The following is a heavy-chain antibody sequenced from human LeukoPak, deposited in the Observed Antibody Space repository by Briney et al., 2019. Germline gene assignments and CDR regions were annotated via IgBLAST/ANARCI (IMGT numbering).Heavy chain of an antibody. Sequence: PSETLSLTCTVSGGSFTTHYWSWIRQPPGKGLEWIGYISYIGSTNYNPSIKSRVTISTDTSKNEVSLMLTSVTAADTAVYYCASDSISINAFDAWGQGTMVTVSS. CDR1: GGSFTTHY. J-gene: IGHJ3*01. CDR3: ASDSISINAFDA. D-gene: IGHD3-10*01. V-gene: IGHV4-59*11. CDR2: ISYIGST.